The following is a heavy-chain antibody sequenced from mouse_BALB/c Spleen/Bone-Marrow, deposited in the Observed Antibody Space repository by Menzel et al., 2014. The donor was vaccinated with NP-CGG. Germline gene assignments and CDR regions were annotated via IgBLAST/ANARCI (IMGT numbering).Heavy chain of an antibody. CDR1: GYTFTSYW. CDR3: ARGGFAGAWFAY. V-gene: IGHV1-7*01. Sequence: QVQLQPPGAELAKPGASVKMSCKASGYTFTSYWMHWVKQRPGQGPEWIGYINPSTGYTEYNQKFKDKATLTADKSSSTAYMQLSSLTSEDSAVYYCARGGFAGAWFAYWGQGTLVTVSA. J-gene: IGHJ3*01. CDR2: INPSTGYT. D-gene: IGHD1-1*02.